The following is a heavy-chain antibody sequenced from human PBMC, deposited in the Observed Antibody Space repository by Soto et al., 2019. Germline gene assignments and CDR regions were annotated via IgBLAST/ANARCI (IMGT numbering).Heavy chain of an antibody. J-gene: IGHJ3*01. CDR1: GFIFSNYG. V-gene: IGHV3-33*01. CDR2: ISYDGDRK. Sequence: QVQLVESGGGVVQIGRSLRLSCAASGFIFSNYGMHWVRQAPGRGLEWVAIISYDGDRKFYGDSVRGRFTISRDDSKNSVYLQMNSLRAEDTAVYFCARDQHGNAIDFWGQGTMVTVSS. CDR3: ARDQHGNAIDF. D-gene: IGHD1-1*01.